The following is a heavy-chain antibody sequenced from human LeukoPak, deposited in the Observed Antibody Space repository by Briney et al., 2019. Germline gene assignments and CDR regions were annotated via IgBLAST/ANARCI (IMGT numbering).Heavy chain of an antibody. CDR3: AKTYDFWSGYGMDV. J-gene: IGHJ6*02. Sequence: GGSLRLSCAASGFTFSSYAMSWVRQAPGKGLEWVSAISGSGGSTYYADSVKGRFTIFRDNSKNTLYLQMNSLRAEDTAVYYCAKTYDFWSGYGMDVWGQGTTVTVSS. CDR2: ISGSGGST. D-gene: IGHD3-3*01. V-gene: IGHV3-23*01. CDR1: GFTFSSYA.